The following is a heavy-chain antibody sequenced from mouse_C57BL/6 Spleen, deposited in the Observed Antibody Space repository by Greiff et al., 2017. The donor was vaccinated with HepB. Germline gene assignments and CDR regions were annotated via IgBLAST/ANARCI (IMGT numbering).Heavy chain of an antibody. CDR2: ISYDGSN. Sequence: LVESGPGLVKPSQSLSLTCSVTGYSITSGYYWNWIRQFPGNKLEWMGYISYDGSNNYNPSLKNRISITRYTSKNQFFLKLNSVTTEDTATYYCAREGLLYYFDYWGQGTTLTVSS. J-gene: IGHJ2*01. CDR1: GYSITSGYY. V-gene: IGHV3-6*01. CDR3: AREGLLYYFDY.